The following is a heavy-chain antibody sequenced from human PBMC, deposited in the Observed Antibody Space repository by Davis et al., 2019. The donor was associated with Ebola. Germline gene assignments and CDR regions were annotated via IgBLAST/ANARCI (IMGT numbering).Heavy chain of an antibody. CDR1: GGTFSSYA. J-gene: IGHJ3*02. CDR2: IIPIFGTA. Sequence: AASVKVSCKASGGTFSSYAISWVRQAPGQGLEWMGGIIPIFGTANYAQKFQGRVTMTTDTSTSTAYMELRSLRSDDTAVYYCARGGSYDAFDIWGQGTMVTVSS. D-gene: IGHD1-26*01. V-gene: IGHV1-69*05. CDR3: ARGGSYDAFDI.